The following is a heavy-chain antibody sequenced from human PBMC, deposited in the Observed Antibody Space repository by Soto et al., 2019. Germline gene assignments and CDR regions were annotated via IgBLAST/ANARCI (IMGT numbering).Heavy chain of an antibody. V-gene: IGHV4-31*03. Sequence: QVQLQESGPGLVQPSQTLSLTCSVSGDPVSSGSYYWTWVRQHPVKGLEWIGYIYHTGSTYSNPSLQSRLIMSIDTSTTQFSLRLYSVTAADTAVYFCAAKLGTTHYFDFWGQGSLVAVSS. J-gene: IGHJ4*02. D-gene: IGHD7-27*01. CDR1: GDPVSSGSYY. CDR2: IYHTGST. CDR3: AAKLGTTHYFDF.